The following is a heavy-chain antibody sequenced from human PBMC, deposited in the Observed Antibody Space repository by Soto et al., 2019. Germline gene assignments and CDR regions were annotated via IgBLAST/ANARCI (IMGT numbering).Heavy chain of an antibody. CDR3: NGYSSSWSFH. Sequence: GGSLRLSCAASGFTFSGSAMHWVRQASGKGLEWVGRIRSKANSYATAYAASVKGRFTISRDDSKNTAYLQMNSLKTEDTAVYYCNGYSSSWSFHWGQGTLVTVSS. CDR2: IRSKANSYAT. V-gene: IGHV3-73*01. D-gene: IGHD6-13*01. J-gene: IGHJ4*02. CDR1: GFTFSGSA.